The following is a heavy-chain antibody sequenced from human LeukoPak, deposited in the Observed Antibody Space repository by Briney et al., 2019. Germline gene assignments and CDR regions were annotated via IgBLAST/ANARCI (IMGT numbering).Heavy chain of an antibody. Sequence: GASVKVSCKTSGYTFTTYGTSWVRQAPGQGLEWMGWINAYNGKTIYAQKLQGRVTMTTDTSASTAYMELRSLRSDDTAVYYCARASDLDSFDYWGQGTLVTVSS. V-gene: IGHV1-18*01. CDR3: ARASDLDSFDY. CDR2: INAYNGKT. J-gene: IGHJ4*02. CDR1: GYTFTTYG.